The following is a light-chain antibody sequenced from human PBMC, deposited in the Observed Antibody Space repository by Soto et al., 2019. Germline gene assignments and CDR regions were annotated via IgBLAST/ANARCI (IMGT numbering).Light chain of an antibody. Sequence: QSALTQPASVAGSPGQAITISRTGTSSDVGGYNYVSWYQQHPCKAPKLMIYEVSKRPSGVSNRFSGDKSGNTASLTISGLQTEDGDYYYSSSYTSSSTPYVFGTGTKLPVL. J-gene: IGLJ1*01. V-gene: IGLV2-14*01. CDR2: EVS. CDR1: SSDVGGYNY. CDR3: SSYTSSSTPYV.